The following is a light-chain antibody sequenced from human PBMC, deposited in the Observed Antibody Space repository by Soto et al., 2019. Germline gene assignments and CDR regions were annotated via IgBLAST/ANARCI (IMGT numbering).Light chain of an antibody. CDR2: EVN. Sequence: QSALTQPASVSGSPGQSITISCTGTISDVGGYSYVSWYQQHPGKAPKLMIYEVNYRPSGVSNRFSGSKSGNTASLTISGLQTEDEADYYCSSYTSGSTLGFGGGTKVTVL. CDR3: SSYTSGSTLG. V-gene: IGLV2-14*01. CDR1: ISDVGGYSY. J-gene: IGLJ3*02.